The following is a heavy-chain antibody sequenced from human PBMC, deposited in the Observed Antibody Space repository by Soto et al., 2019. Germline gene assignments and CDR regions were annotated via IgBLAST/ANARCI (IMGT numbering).Heavy chain of an antibody. J-gene: IGHJ4*02. Sequence: EVQLVESGGGLVQPGGSLKLSCAASGFTFSDHYMDWVRQAPGKGLEWVGRTRNKANSYTTEYAASAKGRFIISRDDSKNSLYLQMNGLKTEDTAVYYCTRTPRDAYNSDYWGQGTLVTVSS. V-gene: IGHV3-72*01. D-gene: IGHD1-1*01. CDR2: TRNKANSYTT. CDR1: GFTFSDHY. CDR3: TRTPRDAYNSDY.